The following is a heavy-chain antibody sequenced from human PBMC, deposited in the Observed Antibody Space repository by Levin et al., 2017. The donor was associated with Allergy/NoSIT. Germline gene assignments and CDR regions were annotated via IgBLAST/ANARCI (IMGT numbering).Heavy chain of an antibody. CDR2: IVVGSGNT. CDR1: GFTFTSSA. CDR3: AARYGYSSSPSFDY. D-gene: IGHD6-6*01. V-gene: IGHV1-58*01. J-gene: IGHJ4*02. Sequence: SVKVSCKASGFTFTSSAVQWVRQARGQRLEWIGWIVVGSGNTNYAQKFQERVTITRDMSTSTAYMELSSLRSEDTAVYYCAARYGYSSSPSFDYWGQGTLVTVSS.